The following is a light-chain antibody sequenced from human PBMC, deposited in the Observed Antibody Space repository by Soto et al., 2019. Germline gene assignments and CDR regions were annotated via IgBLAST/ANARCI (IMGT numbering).Light chain of an antibody. CDR3: CASAATYTYV. CDR1: SCDVEKYNL. CDR2: QGY. V-gene: IGLV2-23*01. J-gene: IGLJ1*01. Sequence: QSALTQPASVSGSPGQSITLSCTGTSCDVEKYNLLSCYQQHPGKAPKVMILQGYKRPSGVSNRFSGSKFGNTAYLTISGLQAEDEAEYYCCASAATYTYVCGTGTKVTAL.